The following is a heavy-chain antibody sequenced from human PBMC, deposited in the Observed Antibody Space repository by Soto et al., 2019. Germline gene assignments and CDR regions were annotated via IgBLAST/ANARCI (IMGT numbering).Heavy chain of an antibody. J-gene: IGHJ4*02. D-gene: IGHD3-10*01. CDR1: GFTFSSYA. V-gene: IGHV3-23*01. CDR2: ISGSGGST. CDR3: AKDRGAAMVRYYFDY. Sequence: GGSLRLSCAASGFTFSSYAMSWVRQAPGKGLEWVSAISGSGGSTYSADSVKGRFTISRDNSKNTLYLQMNSLRADDTAVYYCAKDRGAAMVRYYFDYWGQGTLVTVSS.